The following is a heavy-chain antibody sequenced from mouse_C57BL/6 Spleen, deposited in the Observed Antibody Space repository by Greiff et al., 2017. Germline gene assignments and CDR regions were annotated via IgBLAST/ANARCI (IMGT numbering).Heavy chain of an antibody. CDR2: INYDGSST. Sequence: EVKLMESEGGLVQPGSSMKLSCTASGFTFSDYYMAWVRQVPEKGLEWVANINYDGSSTYYLDSLKSRFIISRDNAKNILYLQMSGLKSEDTATYYCARVGGYFDVWGTGTTVTVSS. CDR3: ARVGGYFDV. D-gene: IGHD2-2*01. V-gene: IGHV5-16*01. J-gene: IGHJ1*03. CDR1: GFTFSDYY.